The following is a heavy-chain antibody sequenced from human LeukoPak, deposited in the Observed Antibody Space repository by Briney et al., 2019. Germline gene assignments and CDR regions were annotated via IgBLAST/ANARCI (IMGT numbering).Heavy chain of an antibody. Sequence: SETLYLTCTVSGGPITSHSWSWIRQPPGKGLEWIGYIFYTGHTNYNPSLRSRVTISVDTSKTQFSLRLTSVTAADTAVYFCARDTDRISSPGSWFDPWGQGTLVTVSS. CDR3: ARDTDRISSPGSWFDP. J-gene: IGHJ5*02. V-gene: IGHV4-59*11. CDR2: IFYTGHT. D-gene: IGHD2/OR15-2a*01. CDR1: GGPITSHS.